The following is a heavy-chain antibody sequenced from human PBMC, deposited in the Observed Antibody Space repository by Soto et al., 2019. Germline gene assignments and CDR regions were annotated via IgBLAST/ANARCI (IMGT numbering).Heavy chain of an antibody. Sequence: SQTLSLTCAISGDSVSSNSAAWNWIRQSPSRGLEWMGRTYYRSKWYNDYAVSVKIRIIINPETSKNQFSLQLNSVTPEDTAVYYCARGSYSSGWYWAQGTLVNVSS. CDR1: GDSVSSNSAA. CDR2: TYYRSKWYN. J-gene: IGHJ4*02. CDR3: ARGSYSSGWY. V-gene: IGHV6-1*01. D-gene: IGHD6-19*01.